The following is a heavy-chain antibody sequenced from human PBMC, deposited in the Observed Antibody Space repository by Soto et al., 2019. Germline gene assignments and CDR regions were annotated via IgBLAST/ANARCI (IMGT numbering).Heavy chain of an antibody. D-gene: IGHD3-10*01. V-gene: IGHV3-48*02. CDR2: ISSTSSTK. CDR1: GFTLSSHG. CDR3: ARRITMVRGPYYYYGMDV. Sequence: RLSCNASGFTLSSHGMTWVRQAPGKGLEWVAFISSTSSTKNYADSVKGRFTISRDNTKNSLYLQMSSLRDEDTAVYYCARRITMVRGPYYYYGMDVWGQGTTVTVSS. J-gene: IGHJ6*01.